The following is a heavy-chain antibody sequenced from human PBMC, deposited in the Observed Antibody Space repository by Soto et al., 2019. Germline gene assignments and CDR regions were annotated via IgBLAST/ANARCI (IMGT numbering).Heavy chain of an antibody. J-gene: IGHJ5*02. CDR2: ISAYNGNT. D-gene: IGHD2-2*01. V-gene: IGHV1-18*04. CDR3: ARDWGIVVVPAATPINWFDP. CDR1: GYTFTSYG. Sequence: QVQLVQSGAEVKKPGASVKVSCKASGYTFTSYGISWVRQAPGQGLEWMGWISAYNGNTNYAQKLQGRVTITTDTSTSTAYMELRSQRSDDTAVYYCARDWGIVVVPAATPINWFDPWGQGTLVTVSS.